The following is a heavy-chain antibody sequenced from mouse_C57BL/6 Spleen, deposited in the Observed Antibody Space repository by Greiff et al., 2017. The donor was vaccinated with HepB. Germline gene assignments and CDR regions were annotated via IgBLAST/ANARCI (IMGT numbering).Heavy chain of an antibody. CDR1: GYTFTSYW. V-gene: IGHV1-53*01. CDR3: TRSKVNGFYTMYY. J-gene: IGHJ4*01. D-gene: IGHD1-3*01. CDR2: INPSNGGT. Sequence: QVQLQQPGTELVKPGASVKLSCKASGYTFTSYWMHWVKQRPGQGLEWIGNINPSNGGTNYNEKFKSKATLTVDKSSSTAYMQLSNLTSEDSAVYYCTRSKVNGFYTMYYCGQVTSVTVSS.